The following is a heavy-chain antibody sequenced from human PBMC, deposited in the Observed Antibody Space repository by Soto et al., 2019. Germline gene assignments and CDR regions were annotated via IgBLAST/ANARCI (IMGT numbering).Heavy chain of an antibody. V-gene: IGHV1-69*01. CDR3: ARDRDDYGSGNYYNRIDF. CDR1: GGIFTTYA. Sequence: QVQLVQSGAEVKTPGPSVKVSCKASGGIFTTYAISWLRQAPGQGLEGMGGIIPLFGTPNYPQRFQGRVTITADESTSTAYMELSRLRSEDTAVYYCARDRDDYGSGNYYNRIDFWGQGTLVTVSS. CDR2: IIPLFGTP. D-gene: IGHD3-10*01. J-gene: IGHJ4*02.